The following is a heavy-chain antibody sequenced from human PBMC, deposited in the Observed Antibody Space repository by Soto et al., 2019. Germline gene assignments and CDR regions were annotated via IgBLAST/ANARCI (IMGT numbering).Heavy chain of an antibody. J-gene: IGHJ4*02. CDR2: IGTAGDT. D-gene: IGHD1-1*01. Sequence: GGSLRLSCAASGFTFSSYDMHWVRQATGKGLEWVSAIGTAGDTYYPGSVKGRFTISRENAKNSLYLQMNSLRAEDTAVYYCARWGWKYYFDYWGQGTLVTVSS. V-gene: IGHV3-13*01. CDR3: ARWGWKYYFDY. CDR1: GFTFSSYD.